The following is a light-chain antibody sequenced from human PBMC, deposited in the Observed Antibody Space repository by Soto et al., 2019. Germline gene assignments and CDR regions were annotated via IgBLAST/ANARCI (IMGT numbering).Light chain of an antibody. V-gene: IGKV1-5*03. CDR2: TAS. J-gene: IGKJ5*01. CDR3: QQLTSYPIT. CDR1: HTISSW. Sequence: QKTQCRSRLSGSLGGRVTITCLASHTISSWLAWYQQNPGTAPKLLIYTASTLQSGVPSRFSGSGSGTEFTLTISSLQPDDFATYYCQQLTSYPITFGQGTRLEV.